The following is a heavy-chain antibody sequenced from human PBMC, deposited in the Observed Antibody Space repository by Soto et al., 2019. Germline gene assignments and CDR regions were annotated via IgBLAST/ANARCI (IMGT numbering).Heavy chain of an antibody. J-gene: IGHJ6*02. Sequence: SETLSLTCAVSGGSISSSNWWSWVRPPPGKGLEWIGEIYHSGSTNYNPSLKSRVTISVDKSKNQFSLKLSSVTAADTAVYYCASDKDYGGNPNYYYGMDVWGQGTTVTVSS. CDR2: IYHSGST. V-gene: IGHV4-4*02. D-gene: IGHD4-17*01. CDR3: ASDKDYGGNPNYYYGMDV. CDR1: GGSISSSNW.